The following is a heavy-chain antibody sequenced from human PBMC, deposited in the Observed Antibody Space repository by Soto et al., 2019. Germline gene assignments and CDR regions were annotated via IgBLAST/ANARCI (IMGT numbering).Heavy chain of an antibody. Sequence: QMQLGESGGGVVQPGRSLRLSCVASGFPFRAFGMHWVRQAPGKGLEWVALISYDGSAYADSVKVRFTISRDDSRDTPLLRMDNLRPDDTGVYYCALRWNYYLDFWGQGTLVAVSS. CDR1: GFPFRAFG. J-gene: IGHJ4*02. D-gene: IGHD1-1*01. V-gene: IGHV3-33*05. CDR2: ISYDGSA. CDR3: ALRWNYYLDF.